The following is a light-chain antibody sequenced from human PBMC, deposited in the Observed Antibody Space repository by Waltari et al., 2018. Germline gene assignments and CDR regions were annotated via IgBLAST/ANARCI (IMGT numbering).Light chain of an antibody. CDR2: GAS. CDR1: QSVSRS. CDR3: QHYVRLPAT. Sequence: IVLTPSPGTLSLSPGERATLSCRPSQSVSRSLAWYQQKPGQAPKLLIYGASTRATGIPDRFTGSGSGTDFSLTISSLEPEDFAIYFCQHYVRLPATFGQGTKVEIK. J-gene: IGKJ1*01. V-gene: IGKV3-20*01.